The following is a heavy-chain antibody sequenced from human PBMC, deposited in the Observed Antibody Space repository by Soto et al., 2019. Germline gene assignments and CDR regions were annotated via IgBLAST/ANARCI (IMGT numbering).Heavy chain of an antibody. J-gene: IGHJ4*02. CDR3: AKGGQWEPIDY. Sequence: QVQLVESGGGVVQPGRSLRLSCAASGFTFSSYGMHWVRQAPGKGLEWVAVISYDGSNKYYADSVKGRFTISRDNSKNTLYLQMNSQRAEDSAVYYCAKGGQWEPIDYWGQVTLVTVSS. CDR1: GFTFSSYG. V-gene: IGHV3-30*18. CDR2: ISYDGSNK. D-gene: IGHD1-26*01.